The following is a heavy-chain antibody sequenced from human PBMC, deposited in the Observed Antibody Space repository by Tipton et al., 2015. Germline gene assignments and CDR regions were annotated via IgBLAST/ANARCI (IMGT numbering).Heavy chain of an antibody. Sequence: SLRLSCTPSGFTFITYAMHWVRQAPGGGLEWVSRVYTGGNTQYADSVRGRFTISRDTSKNMVYLQMNNMRTDDTAVYYCARDQAFDVWGQGTMVTVSS. J-gene: IGHJ3*01. V-gene: IGHV3-53*01. CDR1: GFTFITYA. CDR3: ARDQAFDV. CDR2: VYTGGNT.